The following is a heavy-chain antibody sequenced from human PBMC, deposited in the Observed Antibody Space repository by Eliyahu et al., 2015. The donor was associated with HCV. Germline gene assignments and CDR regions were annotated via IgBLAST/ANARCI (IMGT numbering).Heavy chain of an antibody. D-gene: IGHD2-8*02. J-gene: IGHJ4*02. CDR1: GFTFSSYS. V-gene: IGHV3-21*06. Sequence: EKKLVESGGGLVKPGGSLRLSCAASGFTFSSYSMNWVRQAPGKGLEGVSSIGGSSSFIHYADSVKGRFTISRDNAKNSLYLQINSLRVDDTAVYYCARDDLSTTGGVDYWGQGTLVTVSS. CDR2: IGGSSSFI. CDR3: ARDDLSTTGGVDY.